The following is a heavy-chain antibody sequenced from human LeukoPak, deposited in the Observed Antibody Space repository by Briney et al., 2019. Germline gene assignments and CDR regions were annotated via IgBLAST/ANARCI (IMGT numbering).Heavy chain of an antibody. Sequence: PGRSLRLSCAASGFTFSSYAMHWVRQAPGKGLEWVAAISYDGNNKNYADSVKGQFTISRDNSKNTLYLQMNSLRTEDTAVYFCARNSMITFGGVIGSFDYWGQGTPVTVSS. CDR1: GFTFSSYA. J-gene: IGHJ4*02. CDR3: ARNSMITFGGVIGSFDY. V-gene: IGHV3-30-3*01. CDR2: ISYDGNNK. D-gene: IGHD3-16*02.